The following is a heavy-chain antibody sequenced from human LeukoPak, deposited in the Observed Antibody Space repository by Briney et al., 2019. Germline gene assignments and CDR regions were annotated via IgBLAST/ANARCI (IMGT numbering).Heavy chain of an antibody. CDR1: GYTFTSYY. CDR2: INPSGGST. CDR3: ARIYCSSTSCSNWFGP. D-gene: IGHD2-2*01. V-gene: IGHV1-46*01. J-gene: IGHJ5*02. Sequence: ASVTVSCKASGYTFTSYYMHWVRQAPGQGLEWMGIINPSGGSTSYAQKFQGRVTMTRDTSTSTVYMELSSLRSEDTAVYYCARIYCSSTSCSNWFGPWGQGTLVTVSS.